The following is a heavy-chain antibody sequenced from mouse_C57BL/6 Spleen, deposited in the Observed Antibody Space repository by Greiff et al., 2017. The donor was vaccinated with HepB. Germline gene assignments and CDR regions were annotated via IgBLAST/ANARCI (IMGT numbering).Heavy chain of an antibody. CDR3: ARERDGYAMDY. CDR1: GYAFSSSW. CDR2: IYPGDGDT. Sequence: VQLQQSGPELVKPGASVKISCKASGYAFSSSWMNWVKQRPGKGLEWIGRIYPGDGDTNYNGKFKGKATLTADKSSSTAYMQLSSLTSEDSAVYFCARERDGYAMDYRGQGTSVTVSS. V-gene: IGHV1-82*01. J-gene: IGHJ4*01. D-gene: IGHD3-3*01.